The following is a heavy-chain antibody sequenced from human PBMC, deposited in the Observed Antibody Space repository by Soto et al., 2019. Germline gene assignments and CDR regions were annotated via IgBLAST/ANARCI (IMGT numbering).Heavy chain of an antibody. CDR3: ARAMGGVTGTTRWFDP. D-gene: IGHD1-7*01. V-gene: IGHV5-51*01. CDR2: IYPGDSDT. CDR1: GYSFTSYW. J-gene: IGHJ5*02. Sequence: GESLKISCKGSGYSFTSYWIGWVRQMPGKGLEWMGIIYPGDSDTRYSPSFQGQVTISADKSISTAYLQWSSLKASDTAMYYCARAMGGVTGTTRWFDPWGQGTLVTVSS.